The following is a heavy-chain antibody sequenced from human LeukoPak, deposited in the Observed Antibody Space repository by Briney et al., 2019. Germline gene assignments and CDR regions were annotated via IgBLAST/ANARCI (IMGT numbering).Heavy chain of an antibody. Sequence: GGSLRLSCAASGFTFSSYEMNWVRQAPGKGLEWVSYINRVSSTIYYADSVKGRFTISRDNAKNSLYLQMNSLRAEDTAVYYCAKDTFRRPYSGSQSHWGQGTLVTVSS. J-gene: IGHJ4*02. CDR3: AKDTFRRPYSGSQSH. CDR2: INRVSSTI. D-gene: IGHD1-26*01. CDR1: GFTFSSYE. V-gene: IGHV3-48*03.